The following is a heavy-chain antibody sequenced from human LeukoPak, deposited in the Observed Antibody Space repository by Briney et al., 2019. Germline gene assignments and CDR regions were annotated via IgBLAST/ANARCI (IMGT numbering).Heavy chain of an antibody. J-gene: IGHJ4*02. CDR2: INHSGST. CDR1: GFTFSSYA. D-gene: IGHD1-14*01. Sequence: PGGSLRLSCAASGFTFSSYAMSWVRQAPGKGLEWIGEINHSGSTNYNPSLKSRVTISVDTSKNQFSLKLSSVTAADTAVYYCARTRAPDVNFDYWGQGTLVTVSS. CDR3: ARTRAPDVNFDY. V-gene: IGHV4-34*01.